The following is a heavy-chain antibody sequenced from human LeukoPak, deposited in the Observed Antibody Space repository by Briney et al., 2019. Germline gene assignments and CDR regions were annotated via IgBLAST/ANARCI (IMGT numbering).Heavy chain of an antibody. CDR2: ISAYNGNT. J-gene: IGHJ4*02. D-gene: IGHD6-19*01. CDR3: ARDLGIAVAGTVVDY. Sequence: GASVKVSCKASGYTFTSYGISWVRQAPGQGLEWMGWISAYNGNTNHAQKLQGRVTMTTDTSTSTAYMELRSLRSDDTAVYYCARDLGIAVAGTVVDYWGQGTLVTVSS. CDR1: GYTFTSYG. V-gene: IGHV1-18*01.